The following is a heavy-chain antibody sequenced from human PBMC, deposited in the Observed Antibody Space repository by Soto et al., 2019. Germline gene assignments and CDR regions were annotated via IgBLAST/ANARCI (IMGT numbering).Heavy chain of an antibody. CDR2: ISGSGDGT. CDR3: AKDKGVRGRSYFGG. CDR1: GFSFNNYA. D-gene: IGHD3-16*01. Sequence: EVQLWESGGGLVQPGGSLRLSCVASGFSFNNYAMTWVRQAPGKGLEWVSGISGSGDGTYYADYVKDRFSVSRDKSTSTVYLQLSSLRVEDTAVYYCAKDKGVRGRSYFGGWGQGALVIVSS. V-gene: IGHV3-23*01. J-gene: IGHJ4*02.